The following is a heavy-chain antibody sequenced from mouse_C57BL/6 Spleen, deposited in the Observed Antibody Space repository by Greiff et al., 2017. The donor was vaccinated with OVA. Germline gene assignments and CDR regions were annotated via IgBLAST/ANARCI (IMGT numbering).Heavy chain of an antibody. CDR3: TREGGNYY. V-gene: IGHV1-15*01. Sequence: VQLQESGAELVRPGASVTLSCKASGYTFTDYEMHWVKQTPVHGLEWIGAIDPETGGTAYNQKFKGKAILTADKSSSTAYMELRSLTSEDSAVYYCTREGGNYYWGQGTTLTVSS. J-gene: IGHJ2*01. D-gene: IGHD2-1*01. CDR2: IDPETGGT. CDR1: GYTFTDYE.